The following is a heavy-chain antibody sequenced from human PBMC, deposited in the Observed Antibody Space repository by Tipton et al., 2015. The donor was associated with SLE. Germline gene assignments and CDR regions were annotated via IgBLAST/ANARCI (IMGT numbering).Heavy chain of an antibody. CDR1: GGSISSGDYY. V-gene: IGHV4-30-4*01. J-gene: IGHJ5*02. CDR3: ARVRGVVPNWFDP. Sequence: TLSLTCTVSGGSISSGDYYWSWIRQPPGKCLEWIGYIYYSGSTYYNPSLKSRVTISVDTSKNQFSLKLSSVTAADTAVYYCARVRGVVPNWFDPWGQGTLVIVSS. CDR2: IYYSGST. D-gene: IGHD2-2*01.